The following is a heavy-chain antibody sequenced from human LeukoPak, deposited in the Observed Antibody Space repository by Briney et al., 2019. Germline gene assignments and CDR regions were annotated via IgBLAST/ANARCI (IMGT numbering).Heavy chain of an antibody. CDR2: IYWDDDK. D-gene: IGHD3-10*01. V-gene: IGHV2-5*02. CDR1: GFSLSTSGVG. J-gene: IGHJ4*02. CDR3: AHRHGGFFDY. Sequence: ESGPTLVKPTQTLTLTCTFSGFSLSTSGVGVGWIRQPPGKALEWLALIYWDDDKSYSPSPKSRLTMTKDTSKNQVVLTMTNMDPVDTATYYCAHRHGGFFDYWGQGTLVTVSS.